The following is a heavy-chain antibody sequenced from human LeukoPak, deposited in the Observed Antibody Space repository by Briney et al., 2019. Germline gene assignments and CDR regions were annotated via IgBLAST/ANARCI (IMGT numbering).Heavy chain of an antibody. CDR3: ARRNYDYYFDY. V-gene: IGHV3-48*03. D-gene: IGHD3-3*01. J-gene: IGHJ4*02. CDR1: GFTFSSYE. Sequence: GGSLRLSCXXSGFTFSSYEMNWVRQAPGKGLEWVSYISNTGSTIYYADSVKGRFTISRDNAKSSLYLQMNSLKAEDTALYYCARRNYDYYFDYWGQGTLVTVSS. CDR2: ISNTGSTI.